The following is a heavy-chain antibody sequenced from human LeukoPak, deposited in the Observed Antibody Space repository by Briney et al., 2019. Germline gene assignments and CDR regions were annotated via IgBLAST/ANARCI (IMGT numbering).Heavy chain of an antibody. D-gene: IGHD6-13*01. J-gene: IGHJ3*02. Sequence: SQTLSLTCTVSGGSISSGGYYWSWIRQHPGKGLEWIGRIYTSGSTNYNPSLKSRVTMSVDTSKNQFSLKLSSVTAADTAVYYCARDRLGAVADAFDIWGQGTMVTVSS. V-gene: IGHV4-61*02. CDR1: GGSISSGGYY. CDR3: ARDRLGAVADAFDI. CDR2: IYTSGST.